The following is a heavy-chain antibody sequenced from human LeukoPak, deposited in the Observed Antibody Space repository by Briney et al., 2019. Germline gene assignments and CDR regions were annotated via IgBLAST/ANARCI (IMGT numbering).Heavy chain of an antibody. CDR1: GYAIISGGFS. V-gene: IGHV4-30-2*01. J-gene: IGHJ4*02. D-gene: IGHD3-10*01. CDR2: IYDRGPA. CDR3: ARDVPFNYGSGSYYNLYFDY. Sequence: SETLSLTCTVSGYAIISGGFSWNWIRQPPGKGLEWIGCIYDRGPAHYNPSLKSRFTISVDTSKNQFSLKLSSVTAADTAVYYCARDVPFNYGSGSYYNLYFDYWGQGALVTVSS.